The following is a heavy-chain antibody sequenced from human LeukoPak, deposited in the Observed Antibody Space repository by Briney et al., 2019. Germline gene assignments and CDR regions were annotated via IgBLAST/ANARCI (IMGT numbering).Heavy chain of an antibody. D-gene: IGHD2-8*01. J-gene: IGHJ6*03. V-gene: IGHV1-2*02. CDR1: GYSFTEHY. Sequence: ASVQVSCKASGYSFTEHYIYWVRQAPGQGLEWVGRINCNSGDANSAQKFQGRVTMTRDTSVSTAYMDLSSVTPDDTAVYFCARSAGHCSNGICFTDYYMDVWGRGTTVTVSS. CDR2: INCNSGDA. CDR3: ARSAGHCSNGICFTDYYMDV.